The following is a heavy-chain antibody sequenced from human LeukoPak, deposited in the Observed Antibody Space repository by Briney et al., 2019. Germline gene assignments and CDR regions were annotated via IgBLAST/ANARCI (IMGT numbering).Heavy chain of an antibody. CDR1: GGSFSGYY. Sequence: SETLSLTCAVYGGSFSGYYWSWIRQPPGKGLEWIGEINHSGSTNYNPSLKSRVTISVDTSKNQFSLKLSSVTAADTAVYYCARGYSFWSGSQYYGMDVWGQGTTVTVSS. CDR2: INHSGST. CDR3: ARGYSFWSGSQYYGMDV. V-gene: IGHV4-34*01. J-gene: IGHJ6*02. D-gene: IGHD3-3*01.